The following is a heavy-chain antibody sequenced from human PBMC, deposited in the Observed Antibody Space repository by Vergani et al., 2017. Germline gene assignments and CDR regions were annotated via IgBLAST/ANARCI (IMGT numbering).Heavy chain of an antibody. J-gene: IGHJ4*02. CDR2: ISYDGSNK. CDR3: ARDPYSSGWYQGFDY. V-gene: IGHV3-30-3*01. D-gene: IGHD6-19*01. Sequence: QVQLVESGGGVVQPGRSLRLSCAASGFTFSSYAMHWVRQAPGKGLAWVAVISYDGSNKYYADSVKGRFTISRDNSKNTLYLQMNSLRAEDTAVYYCARDPYSSGWYQGFDYWGQGTLVTVSS. CDR1: GFTFSSYA.